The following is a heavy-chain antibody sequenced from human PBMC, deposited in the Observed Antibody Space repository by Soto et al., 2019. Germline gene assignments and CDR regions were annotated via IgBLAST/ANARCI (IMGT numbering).Heavy chain of an antibody. Sequence: SVKVSCKASGGTFSSYAISWVRQAPGQGLEWMGGIIPIFGTANYAQKFQGRVTITADESTSTAYMELSSPRSEDTAVYYCARDHCSGGSCYSPPSYYGMDVWGQGTTVTVSS. V-gene: IGHV1-69*13. J-gene: IGHJ6*02. CDR3: ARDHCSGGSCYSPPSYYGMDV. CDR1: GGTFSSYA. CDR2: IIPIFGTA. D-gene: IGHD2-15*01.